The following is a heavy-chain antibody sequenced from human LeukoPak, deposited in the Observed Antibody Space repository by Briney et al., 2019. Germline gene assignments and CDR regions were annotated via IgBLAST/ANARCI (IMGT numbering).Heavy chain of an antibody. CDR3: ARNYRARNYYDSSGYFGY. Sequence: ASVKVSCKASGYTVTSYYMHWVRQAPGQGLEWMGWINTNTGNPTYAQGFTGRFVFSLDTSVSTAYLQISSLKAEDTAVYYCARNYRARNYYDSSGYFGYWGLGTLVTVSS. J-gene: IGHJ4*02. D-gene: IGHD3-22*01. V-gene: IGHV7-4-1*02. CDR2: INTNTGNP. CDR1: GYTVTSYY.